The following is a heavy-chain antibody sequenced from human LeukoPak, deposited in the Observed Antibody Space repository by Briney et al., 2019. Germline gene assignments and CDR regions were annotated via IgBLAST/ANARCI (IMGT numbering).Heavy chain of an antibody. CDR3: ARAAVAGTGFWFDP. CDR1: GGSFSGYY. V-gene: IGHV4-34*01. D-gene: IGHD6-19*01. J-gene: IGHJ5*02. Sequence: SETLSLTCAVYGGSFSGYYWGWIRQPPGKGLEWIGEINHSGSTNYNPSLKSRVTISVDTSKNQFSLKLSSVTAADTAVYYCARAAVAGTGFWFDPWGQGTLVTVSS. CDR2: INHSGST.